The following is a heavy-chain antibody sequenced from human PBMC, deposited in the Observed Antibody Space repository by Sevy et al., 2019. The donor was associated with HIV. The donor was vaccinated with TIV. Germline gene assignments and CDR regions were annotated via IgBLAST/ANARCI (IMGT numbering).Heavy chain of an antibody. J-gene: IGHJ3*02. Sequence: ASVKVSCKASGFTFTSSAVQWVRQAHGQRLEWIGWIVVGSGNTNYAQKFQERVTITRDMSTSTAYMELSSLRSEDTAVYYCAAEEVSDAFDIWGQGTMVTVSS. CDR2: IVVGSGNT. V-gene: IGHV1-58*01. CDR1: GFTFTSSA. CDR3: AAEEVSDAFDI.